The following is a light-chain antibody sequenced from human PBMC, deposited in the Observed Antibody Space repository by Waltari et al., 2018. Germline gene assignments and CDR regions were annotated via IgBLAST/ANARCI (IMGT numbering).Light chain of an antibody. J-gene: IGKJ1*01. CDR1: QDISGA. Sequence: EIQMTQSPSSVSASVGDRVTITCRAGQDISGALAWYQQKPGQAPNLLIYAVSTLQIGVPPRFSGSGSGTDFTLTISGLQPEDVATYYCQQGSAFPPTFGQGTNVEIK. CDR2: AVS. CDR3: QQGSAFPPT. V-gene: IGKV1-12*01.